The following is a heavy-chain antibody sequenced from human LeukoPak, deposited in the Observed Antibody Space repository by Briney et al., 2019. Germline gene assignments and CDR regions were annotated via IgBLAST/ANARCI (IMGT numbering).Heavy chain of an antibody. Sequence: SETLSLTCTVSGGSISSGSYYWSWIRQPAGKGLEWIGRIYTSGSTNYNPSLKSRVTISVDTSKNQFSLKLSSVTAADTAVYYCARGLWRFDYWGQGTLVTVSS. CDR3: ARGLWRFDY. D-gene: IGHD3-16*01. CDR2: IYTSGST. CDR1: GGSISSGSYY. J-gene: IGHJ4*02. V-gene: IGHV4-61*02.